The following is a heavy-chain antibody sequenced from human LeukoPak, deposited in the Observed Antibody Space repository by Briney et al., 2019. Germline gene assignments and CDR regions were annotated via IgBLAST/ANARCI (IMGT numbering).Heavy chain of an antibody. CDR1: GFNLNSYM. CDR2: ISSTGSYI. J-gene: IGHJ5*02. CDR3: TRVAQSGPTGWFDP. V-gene: IGHV3-21*01. Sequence: GGSLRLSCAASGFNLNSYMLNWVRQAPGKGLGWVSSISSTGSYIYYADSVKGRFTISRDNPGNVMYLQMDSLRAEDTAVYYCTRVAQSGPTGWFDPWGQGTLVTVSS. D-gene: IGHD1-1*01.